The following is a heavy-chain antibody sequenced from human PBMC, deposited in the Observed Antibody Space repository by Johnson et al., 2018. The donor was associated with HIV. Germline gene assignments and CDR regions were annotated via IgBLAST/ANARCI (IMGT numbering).Heavy chain of an antibody. J-gene: IGHJ3*02. CDR2: ISYDGSNK. CDR1: GFTFSSYG. D-gene: IGHD1-1*01. CDR3: TRGDRSTLGSAFDI. V-gene: IGHV3-30*03. Sequence: QVQLVESGGGVVQPGRSLRLSCAASGFTFSSYGMHWVRQAPGKGLEWVAVISYDGSNKYYADSVKGRFTISRDNTKNSLYLQMNSLKTEDTAVYYCTRGDRSTLGSAFDIWGQGTLVTVSS.